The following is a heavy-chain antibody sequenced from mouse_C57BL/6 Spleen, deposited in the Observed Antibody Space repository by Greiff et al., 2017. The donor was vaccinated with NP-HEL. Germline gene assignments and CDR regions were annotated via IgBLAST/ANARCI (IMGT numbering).Heavy chain of an antibody. D-gene: IGHD1-1*01. Sequence: QVHVKQSGPELVKPGASVKISCKASGYAFSSSWMNWVKQRPGKGLEWIGRIYPGDGDTNYNGKFKGKATLTADKSSSTAYMQLSSLTSEDSAVYFCASITTVVATDWYFDVWGTGTTVTVSS. CDR3: ASITTVVATDWYFDV. J-gene: IGHJ1*03. CDR2: IYPGDGDT. V-gene: IGHV1-82*01. CDR1: GYAFSSSW.